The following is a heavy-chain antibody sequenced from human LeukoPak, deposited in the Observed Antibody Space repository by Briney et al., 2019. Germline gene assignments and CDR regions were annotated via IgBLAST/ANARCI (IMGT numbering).Heavy chain of an antibody. J-gene: IGHJ6*02. Sequence: PGGSLRLSCATSGFTVSSNCMNWVRQAPGKGLEWVSVIYSVGTTYYADSVKGRFTISRDNSKNTVYLQMNSLRAEDTAVYYCATVADTTLYYYGMDVWGQGTTVTVSS. D-gene: IGHD1-1*01. CDR1: GFTVSSNC. CDR3: ATVADTTLYYYGMDV. CDR2: IYSVGTT. V-gene: IGHV3-53*01.